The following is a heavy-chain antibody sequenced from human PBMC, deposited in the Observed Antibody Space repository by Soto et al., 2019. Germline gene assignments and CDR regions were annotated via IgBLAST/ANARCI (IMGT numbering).Heavy chain of an antibody. D-gene: IGHD3-22*01. J-gene: IGHJ4*02. CDR3: ARGNNDYDSSGYDLDY. V-gene: IGHV3-30-3*01. CDR1: GFTFSSYA. Sequence: GGSLRLSCAASGFTFSSYAMHWVRQAPGKGLEWVAGISDDGSNKHYADSVEGRFTIPRDNSKNTLYLQMNSLRAEDTAVYYCARGNNDYDSSGYDLDYWGQGTLVTVSS. CDR2: ISDDGSNK.